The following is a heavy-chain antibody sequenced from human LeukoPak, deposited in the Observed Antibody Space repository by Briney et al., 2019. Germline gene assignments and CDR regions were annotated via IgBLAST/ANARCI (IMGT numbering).Heavy chain of an antibody. CDR3: AKDEILTH. D-gene: IGHD2/OR15-2a*01. Sequence: TGGSLRLSCAASGFTFSSYGMHWVRQAPGKGLEWVAVISYDGSNKYYADSVKGRFTISRDNSKNTLYLQMNSLRAEDTAVYYCAKDEILTHWGQGTLVTVSS. CDR1: GFTFSSYG. CDR2: ISYDGSNK. V-gene: IGHV3-30*18. J-gene: IGHJ4*02.